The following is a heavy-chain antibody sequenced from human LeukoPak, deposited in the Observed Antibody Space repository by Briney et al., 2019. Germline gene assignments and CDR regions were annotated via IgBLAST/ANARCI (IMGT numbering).Heavy chain of an antibody. CDR1: GFTFSSYA. D-gene: IGHD3-16*01. CDR3: AKVGEPRASYFDY. Sequence: GGSLRPSCAASGFTFSSYAMSWVRRAPGKGLEWVSAISGSGGGTYYADSVKGRFTISRDNSKNTLYLQMNSLRAEDTAVYYCAKVGEPRASYFDYWGQGTLVTVSS. CDR2: ISGSGGGT. J-gene: IGHJ4*02. V-gene: IGHV3-23*01.